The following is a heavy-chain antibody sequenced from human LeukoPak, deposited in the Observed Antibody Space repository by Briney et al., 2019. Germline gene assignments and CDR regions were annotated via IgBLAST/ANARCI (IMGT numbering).Heavy chain of an antibody. D-gene: IGHD6-13*01. J-gene: IGHJ3*02. CDR1: GYSFTSYW. CDR3: ARVGKQQLSDI. Sequence: GESLKISCKGSGYSFTSYWIGWVRQMPGKGLEWMGIIYPGDSDTRYSPSFQGQVTISADKSISTVYLQRSNLKASDTAMYYCARVGKQQLSDIWGQGTMVTVSS. V-gene: IGHV5-51*01. CDR2: IYPGDSDT.